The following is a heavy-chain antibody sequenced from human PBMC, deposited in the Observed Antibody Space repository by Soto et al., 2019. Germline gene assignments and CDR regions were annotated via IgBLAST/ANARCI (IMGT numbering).Heavy chain of an antibody. CDR1: GGSVSGGSYY. D-gene: IGHD3-22*01. Sequence: SETLCLTCTVAGGSVSGGSYYWSWIRQPPGKGLEWIGYIYYSGSTNYNPSLKSRVTISVDTSKNQFSLKLSSVTAADAAVYYCARVTYYDPGWFDPWGQGTLVTVSS. CDR2: IYYSGST. CDR3: ARVTYYDPGWFDP. V-gene: IGHV4-61*01. J-gene: IGHJ5*02.